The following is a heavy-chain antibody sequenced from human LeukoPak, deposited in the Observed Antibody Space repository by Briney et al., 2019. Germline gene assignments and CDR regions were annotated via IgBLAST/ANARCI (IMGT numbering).Heavy chain of an antibody. CDR3: ARDYIAAAGTLPGDYYYYYMDV. CDR2: ISSSSSTI. Sequence: PGGSLRLSCAASGFTFSSYSMNWVRQAPGKGLEWVSYISSSSSTIYYADSVKGRFTISRDNAKNSLYLQMNSLRAEDTAVYYCARDYIAAAGTLPGDYYYYYMDVWGKGTTVTVSS. D-gene: IGHD6-13*01. CDR1: GFTFSSYS. V-gene: IGHV3-48*01. J-gene: IGHJ6*03.